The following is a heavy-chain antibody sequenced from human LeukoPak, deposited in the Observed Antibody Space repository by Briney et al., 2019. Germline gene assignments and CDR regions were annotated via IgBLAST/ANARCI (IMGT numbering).Heavy chain of an antibody. CDR2: INHSGST. CDR3: ARERPYGDYFDY. CDR1: GGPFSGYY. V-gene: IGHV4-34*01. Sequence: KPSETLSLTCAVYGGPFSGYYWTWIRQPPGKGLEWIGEINHSGSTNYNPSLKSRVTISVDTSKNQFSLTLSSVAVADTAVYYCARERPYGDYFDYWGQGTLVTVSS. D-gene: IGHD4-17*01. J-gene: IGHJ4*02.